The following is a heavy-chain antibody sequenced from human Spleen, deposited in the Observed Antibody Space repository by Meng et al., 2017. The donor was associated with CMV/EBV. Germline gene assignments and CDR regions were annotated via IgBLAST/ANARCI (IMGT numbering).Heavy chain of an antibody. CDR2: ARNKSSSDST. D-gene: IGHD3/OR15-3a*01. CDR3: VRDSRTYYLDY. CDR1: GFTFSRYW. V-gene: IGHV3-72*01. J-gene: IGHJ4*02. Sequence: GESLKISCVASGFTFSRYWMHWVRQAPGKGLEWVGRARNKSSSDSTSYAASVKGRFIVSRDESKNSLYLQKNSLKTEDTAVYYCVRDSRTYYLDYWGPGTLVTVSS.